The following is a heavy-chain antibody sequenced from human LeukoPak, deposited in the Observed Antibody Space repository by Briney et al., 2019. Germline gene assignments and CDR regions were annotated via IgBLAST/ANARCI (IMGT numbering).Heavy chain of an antibody. V-gene: IGHV3-30*18. CDR3: AKGDYYDSSGYFAEYFQH. D-gene: IGHD3-22*01. CDR2: ISYDGSNK. CDR1: GFTFSGYG. Sequence: GGSLRLSCAGSGFTFSGYGMHWVRQAPGKGLEWVAVISYDGSNKDSADSVKGRFTISRDNSKNTLYLQVNSLRAEDTAVYYCAKGDYYDSSGYFAEYFQHWGQGTLVTVSS. J-gene: IGHJ1*01.